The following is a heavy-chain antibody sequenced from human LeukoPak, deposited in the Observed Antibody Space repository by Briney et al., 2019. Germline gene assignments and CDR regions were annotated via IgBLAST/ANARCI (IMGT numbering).Heavy chain of an antibody. J-gene: IGHJ4*02. CDR1: GGSFSGYY. CDR3: AFIPYYSDTLPL. CDR2: IKHSGST. V-gene: IGHV4-34*01. Sequence: PSETLSLTCAVYGGSFSGYYWSWIRQPPGKGLEWIGEIKHSGSTNYNPSLKSRVTISVVPSKNQFSLKLSSVPAADTAVYYCAFIPYYSDTLPLWGPGTLVTVSS. D-gene: IGHD3-22*01.